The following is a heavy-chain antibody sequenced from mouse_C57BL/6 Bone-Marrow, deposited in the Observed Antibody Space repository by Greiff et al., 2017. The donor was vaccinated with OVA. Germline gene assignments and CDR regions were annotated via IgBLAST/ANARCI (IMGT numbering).Heavy chain of an antibody. J-gene: IGHJ3*01. CDR1: GFTFSNYW. Sequence: DVKLVESGGGLVQPGGSLKLSCVASGFTFSNYWMNWVRQSPEKGLEWVAQIRLKSDNYATHYAESLKGRFTISRDDSKSSVYLQMNNLRAEDTGIYYCTVCEYDGGRFAYWGQGTLVTVSA. CDR3: TVCEYDGGRFAY. V-gene: IGHV6-3*01. D-gene: IGHD2-4*01. CDR2: IRLKSDNYAT.